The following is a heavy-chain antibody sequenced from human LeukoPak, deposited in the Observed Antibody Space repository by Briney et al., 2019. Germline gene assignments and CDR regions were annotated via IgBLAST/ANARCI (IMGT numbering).Heavy chain of an antibody. J-gene: IGHJ4*02. CDR2: ISSSGSTI. D-gene: IGHD3-9*01. CDR3: VRDRYFDAYYFDY. CDR1: GFTFSDYY. Sequence: GRSLRLSCAASGFTFSDYYMSWIRQAPGRGLEWVSLISSSGSTIYYADSVKGRFTVSRDNAKNSLYLQMNSLGAEDTAVYYCVRDRYFDAYYFDYWGQGTLVTVSS. V-gene: IGHV3-11*01.